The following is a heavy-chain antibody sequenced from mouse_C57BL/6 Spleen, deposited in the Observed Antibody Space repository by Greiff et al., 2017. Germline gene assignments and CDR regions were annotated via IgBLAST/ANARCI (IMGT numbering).Heavy chain of an antibody. CDR2: ISSGSSTI. J-gene: IGHJ4*01. CDR1: GFTFSDYG. CDR3: AREGATVVDAMDY. Sequence: VQLQQSGGGLVKPGGSLKLSCAASGFTFSDYGMHWVRQAPEKGLEWVAYISSGSSTIYYADTVKGRFTISRDNAKNTLFLQMTSLRSEDTAMYYCAREGATVVDAMDYWGQGTSVTVSS. D-gene: IGHD1-1*01. V-gene: IGHV5-17*01.